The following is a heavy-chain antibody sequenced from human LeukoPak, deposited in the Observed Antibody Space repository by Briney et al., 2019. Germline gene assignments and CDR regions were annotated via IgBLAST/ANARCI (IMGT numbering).Heavy chain of an antibody. CDR2: INHSGST. V-gene: IGHV4-34*01. CDR3: ARAGYYGPPIDP. Sequence: SETLSLTCAVYGGSFSGYYWSWIRQPPGKGLEWIGEINHSGSTNYNPSLKSRVTISVDTSKNQFSLKLSSVTAADTAVYYCARAGYYGPPIDPWGQGTLVTVSS. D-gene: IGHD3-10*01. J-gene: IGHJ5*02. CDR1: GGSFSGYY.